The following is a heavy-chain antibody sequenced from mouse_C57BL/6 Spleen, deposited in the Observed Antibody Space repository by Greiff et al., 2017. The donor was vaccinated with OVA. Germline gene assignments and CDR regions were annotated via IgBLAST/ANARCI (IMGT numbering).Heavy chain of an antibody. J-gene: IGHJ4*01. D-gene: IGHD2-3*01. Sequence: QVQLKESGPGILQPSQTLSLTCSFSGFSLSTFGMGVGWIRQPSGKGLEWLAHIWWDDDKYYNPALKSRLTISKDTSKNQVFLKIANVDTADTATYYCARMEGPYDGYYTGYAMDYWGQGTSVTVSS. CDR2: IWWDDDK. V-gene: IGHV8-8*01. CDR3: ARMEGPYDGYYTGYAMDY. CDR1: GFSLSTFGMG.